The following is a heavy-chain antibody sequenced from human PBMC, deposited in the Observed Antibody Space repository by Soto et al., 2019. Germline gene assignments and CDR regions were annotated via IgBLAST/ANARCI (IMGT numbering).Heavy chain of an antibody. V-gene: IGHV4-61*01. CDR1: GGSVSSGSYY. CDR2: IYYSGST. Sequence: SETLSLTCTVSGGSVSSGSYYWSWIRQPPGKGLEWIGYIYYSGSTNYNPSLKSRVTISVDTSKNQFSLKLSSVTAADTAVYYCARAYYDFWSGYLDSLYYFDYWGQGTLVTVSS. D-gene: IGHD3-3*01. CDR3: ARAYYDFWSGYLDSLYYFDY. J-gene: IGHJ4*02.